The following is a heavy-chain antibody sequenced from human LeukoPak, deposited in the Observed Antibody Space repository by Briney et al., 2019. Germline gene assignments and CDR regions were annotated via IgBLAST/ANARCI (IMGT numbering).Heavy chain of an antibody. CDR2: ISYDGSNK. CDR1: GFTFSSYG. J-gene: IGHJ5*02. CDR3: AKDDIPPANYDFRSGRARDWFDP. Sequence: GGSLRLSCAASGFTFSSYGMHWVRQAPGKGLEWVAVISYDGSNKYYADSVKGRFTISRDNSKNTLYLQMNSLRAEDTAVYYCAKDDIPPANYDFRSGRARDWFDPWGQGTLVTVSS. V-gene: IGHV3-30*18. D-gene: IGHD3-3*01.